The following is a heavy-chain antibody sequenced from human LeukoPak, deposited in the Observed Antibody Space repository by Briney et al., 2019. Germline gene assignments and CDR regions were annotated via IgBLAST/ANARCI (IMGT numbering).Heavy chain of an antibody. V-gene: IGHV1-18*01. CDR2: ISAYNGKK. J-gene: IGHJ4*02. CDR3: ARVGSGRPDY. CDR1: GYTFPSSG. D-gene: IGHD3-10*01. Sequence: ASVKVPCKPSGYTFPSSGTSWVGQAPGQGLEWMGWISAYNGKKNYAKKLQGRGTMTTDTSTSTAYRVLRSLRSDDTAVYYCARVGSGRPDYWGQGTLVTVSS.